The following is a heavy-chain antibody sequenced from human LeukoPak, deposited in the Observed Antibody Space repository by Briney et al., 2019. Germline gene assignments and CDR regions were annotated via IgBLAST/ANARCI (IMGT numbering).Heavy chain of an antibody. CDR3: AREDGLLNNLFDP. D-gene: IGHD3-22*01. CDR2: ISSSGSTI. V-gene: IGHV3-48*03. CDR1: GFTFSSYE. Sequence: GGSLRLSCAASGFTFSSYEMNWVRQAPGKGLEWVSYISSSGSTIYYADSVKGRFTISRDNAKNSLYLQMNSLRAEDTAVYYCAREDGLLNNLFDPWGQGTLVTVSS. J-gene: IGHJ5*02.